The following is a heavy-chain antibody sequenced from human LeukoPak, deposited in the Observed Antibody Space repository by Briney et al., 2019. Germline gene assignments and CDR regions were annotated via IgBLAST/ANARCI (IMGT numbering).Heavy chain of an antibody. CDR1: GDSLTSNNYF. CDR2: IYYSGVT. D-gene: IGHD2-21*02. CDR3: ARRSFCAGDCLCLDY. J-gene: IGHJ4*02. V-gene: IGHV4-39*01. Sequence: SETLSLTCILSGDSLTSNNYFWGWIRQSPGKGLEWLGSIYYSGVTYYGPSFKSRLTISLDTSNNQFSPRLGSVTAADTAVYYCARRSFCAGDCLCLDYWGQGLLVTVSS.